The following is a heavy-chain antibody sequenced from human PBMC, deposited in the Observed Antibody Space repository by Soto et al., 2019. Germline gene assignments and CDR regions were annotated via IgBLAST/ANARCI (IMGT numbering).Heavy chain of an antibody. CDR2: INHSGST. V-gene: IGHV4-34*01. CDR1: GGSFSGYY. Sequence: SETLSLTCAVYGGSFSGYYWSWIRQPPGKGLEWIGEINHSGSTNYNPSLKSRVTISVDTSKNQFSLKLSSVTAADTAVYYCARGVTVFGLVSRFWFDPWGQGTVVTVSS. CDR3: ARGVTVFGLVSRFWFDP. D-gene: IGHD3-3*01. J-gene: IGHJ5*02.